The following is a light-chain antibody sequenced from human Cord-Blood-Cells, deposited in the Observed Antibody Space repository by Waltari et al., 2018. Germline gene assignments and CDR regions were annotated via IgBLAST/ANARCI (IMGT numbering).Light chain of an antibody. J-gene: IGKJ2*01. CDR1: QSVLYSSNNKNY. CDR3: QQYYSTPYT. CDR2: WAS. V-gene: IGKV4-1*01. Sequence: DIVMTQSPDSLAVSLGERATINCKFSQSVLYSSNNKNYLAWYQQKPGQPPKLLIYWASTRESGVPDRVSGSGSWTDFTLTISSLQAEDEAVYYCQQYYSTPYTFGQGTKLEIK.